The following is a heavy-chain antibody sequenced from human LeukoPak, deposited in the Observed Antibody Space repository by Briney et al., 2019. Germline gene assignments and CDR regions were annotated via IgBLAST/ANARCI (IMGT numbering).Heavy chain of an antibody. CDR2: ISYDGSNK. CDR3: ARDIRYYYDSSPSV. V-gene: IGHV3-30-3*01. J-gene: IGHJ6*02. Sequence: PGGSLRLSCAASGFTFSSYAMHWVRQAPGKGLEWVAVISYDGSNKYYADSVKGRFTISRDNSKNTLYLQMNSLRAEDTAVYYCARDIRYYYDSSPSVWGQGTTVTVSS. D-gene: IGHD3-22*01. CDR1: GFTFSSYA.